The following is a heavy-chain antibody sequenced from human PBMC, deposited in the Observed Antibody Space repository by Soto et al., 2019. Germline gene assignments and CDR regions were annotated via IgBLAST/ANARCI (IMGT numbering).Heavy chain of an antibody. V-gene: IGHV1-69*01. J-gene: IGHJ5*02. CDR2: IIPIFGTA. Sequence: QVQLVQSGAEVKKPGSSVKVSCKASGGTSSSYAISWVRQAPGQGLEWMGGIIPIFGTANYAQKFQGRVTITADESTSTAYMELSSLRSEDTAVYYCARDSAHSSSWEENWFDPWGQGTLVTVSS. CDR1: GGTSSSYA. CDR3: ARDSAHSSSWEENWFDP. D-gene: IGHD6-13*01.